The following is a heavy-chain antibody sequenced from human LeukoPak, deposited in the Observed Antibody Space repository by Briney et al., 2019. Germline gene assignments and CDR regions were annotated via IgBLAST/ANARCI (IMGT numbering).Heavy chain of an antibody. CDR3: ARELDSSSWTYNWFDP. CDR2: IIPIFGTA. D-gene: IGHD6-13*01. V-gene: IGHV1-69*13. CDR1: GGTFSSYA. J-gene: IGHJ5*02. Sequence: SVKVSCKASGGTFSSYAISWVRQAPGQGLEWMGGIIPIFGTANYAQKFQGRVTITADESTSTTYMELSSLRSEDTAVYYCARELDSSSWTYNWFDPWGQGTLVTVSS.